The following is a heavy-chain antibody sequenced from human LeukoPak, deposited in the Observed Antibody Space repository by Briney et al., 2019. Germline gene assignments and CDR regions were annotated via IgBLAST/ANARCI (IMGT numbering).Heavy chain of an antibody. CDR3: AKALREIAAAGRLYYYYMDV. V-gene: IGHV3-23*01. J-gene: IGHJ6*03. D-gene: IGHD6-13*01. CDR1: GFTFSSYA. CDR2: ISGSGDST. Sequence: GGSLRLSCAASGFTFSSYAMSWVRQAPGKGLEWVSAISGSGDSTYYADSVKGRFTISRDNSKNTLYLQMNSLRAEDTAVYYCAKALREIAAAGRLYYYYMDVWGKGTTVTVSS.